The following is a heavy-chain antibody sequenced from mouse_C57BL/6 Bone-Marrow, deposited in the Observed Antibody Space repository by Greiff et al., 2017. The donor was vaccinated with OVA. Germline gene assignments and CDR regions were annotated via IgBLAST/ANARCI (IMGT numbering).Heavy chain of an antibody. V-gene: IGHV5-4*01. CDR1: GFTFSSYA. D-gene: IGHD4-1*01. J-gene: IGHJ2*01. CDR2: ISDGGSYT. Sequence: EVMLVESGGGLVKPGGSLKLSCAASGFTFSSYAMSWVRQTPEKRLEWVATISDGGSYTYYPDNVKGRFTISRDNAKNNLYLQMSHPKSDDTAMYYCAREANWEYYFDYWGQGTTLTVSS. CDR3: AREANWEYYFDY.